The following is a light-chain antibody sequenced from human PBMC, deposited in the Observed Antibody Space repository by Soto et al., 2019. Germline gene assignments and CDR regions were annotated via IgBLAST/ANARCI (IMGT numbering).Light chain of an antibody. CDR1: SSDVGGYHY. J-gene: IGLJ1*01. Sequence: QSVLTPPASVSWSPGQLITIPCTGTSSDVGGYHYISSYQQHLGLAPNLMIYEVNNRPSGVSNRFSGSKSGNTASLTISGLQAEDEADYYCSSYTSNSPYVFGTGTKVTVL. CDR3: SSYTSNSPYV. V-gene: IGLV2-14*01. CDR2: EVN.